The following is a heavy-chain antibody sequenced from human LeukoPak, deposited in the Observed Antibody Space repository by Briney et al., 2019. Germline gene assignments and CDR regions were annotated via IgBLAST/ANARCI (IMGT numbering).Heavy chain of an antibody. J-gene: IGHJ4*02. CDR1: GFTFSDYY. V-gene: IGHV3-11*01. D-gene: IGHD6-19*01. CDR3: AKYSGWGSAVAGTFIVDY. Sequence: PGGSLRLSCAASGFTFSDYYMSWIRQAPGKGLEWGSYISSSGSTIYYADSVKGRFTISRDNSKNTLYLQMNSLRAEDTAVYYCAKYSGWGSAVAGTFIVDYWGQGTLVTVSS. CDR2: ISSSGSTI.